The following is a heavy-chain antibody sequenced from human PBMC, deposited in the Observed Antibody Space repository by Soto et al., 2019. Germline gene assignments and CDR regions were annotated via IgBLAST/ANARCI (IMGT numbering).Heavy chain of an antibody. CDR2: ISYDGSDK. V-gene: IGHV3-30*03. CDR1: GFPFSRYA. D-gene: IGHD2-2*01. CDR3: ARLYCSSPSCYSVGAFEI. Sequence: QVQLVESGGGVVQPGRSLRLSCAASGFPFSRYAMHWVRQAPGKGLEWVAVISYDGSDKYYADSVKGRFTMSRDNSKNTVYLQMNSLRAEDTAMYYCARLYCSSPSCYSVGAFEIRGQGTMVTVSS. J-gene: IGHJ3*02.